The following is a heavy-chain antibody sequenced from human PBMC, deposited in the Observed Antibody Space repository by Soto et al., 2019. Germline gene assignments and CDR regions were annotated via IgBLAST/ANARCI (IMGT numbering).Heavy chain of an antibody. D-gene: IGHD1-26*01. Sequence: PGGSLRLSCAGSGFSFSSYEMNWVRQAPGKGLEWVSYISSSGSDTYYADSVKARFTISRDNAQNSLYLHMTRLRAEDTAIYYCASLSGSYGFDPWGQGTLVTVSS. J-gene: IGHJ5*02. CDR1: GFSFSSYE. CDR3: ASLSGSYGFDP. V-gene: IGHV3-48*03. CDR2: ISSSGSDT.